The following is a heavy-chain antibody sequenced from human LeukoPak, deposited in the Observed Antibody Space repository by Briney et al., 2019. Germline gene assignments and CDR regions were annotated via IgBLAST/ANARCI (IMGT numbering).Heavy chain of an antibody. V-gene: IGHV4-34*01. CDR2: INHSGST. D-gene: IGHD1-26*01. CDR3: ARGPSGSHPIDY. CDR1: GGSFSGYY. Sequence: SETLSLTCAVYGGSFSGYYWSWIRQPPGKGLEWIGEINHSGSTNYNPSLKSRVTISVDTSKNQFSLKLSSVTAADTAVYYCARGPSGSHPIDYWGQGTLVAASS. J-gene: IGHJ4*02.